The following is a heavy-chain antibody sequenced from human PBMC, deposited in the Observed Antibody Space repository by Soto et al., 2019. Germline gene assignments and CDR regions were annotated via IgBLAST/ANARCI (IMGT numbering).Heavy chain of an antibody. J-gene: IGHJ4*02. CDR3: SRVSYYYDSSNYYRGDYFDW. CDR2: IRRKTYGETT. V-gene: IGHV3-49*04. Sequence: HPGGSLRLSCTASGFTFADYAMSWVRQAPGKGLEWVGFIRRKTYGETTEYAASVKGRFTISRDDSKNIAYLQMDGLKTEDTAVYYCSRVSYYYDSSNYYRGDYFDWWGRGTLVTVSS. CDR1: GFTFADYA. D-gene: IGHD3-22*01.